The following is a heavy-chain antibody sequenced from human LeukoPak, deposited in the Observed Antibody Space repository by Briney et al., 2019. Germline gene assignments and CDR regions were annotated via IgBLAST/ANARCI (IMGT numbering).Heavy chain of an antibody. CDR2: INHSGST. J-gene: IGHJ4*02. V-gene: IGHV4-34*01. CDR1: GGSFSGYY. D-gene: IGHD3-9*01. Sequence: PSETLSLTCAVYGGSFSGYYWSWIRQPPGKGLEWIGEINHSGSTNYNPSLKSRVTISVDTSKNQFSLKLSSVTAADTAVYYCARKYYDILTGMNGYYFDYWGRGTLVTVSS. CDR3: ARKYYDILTGMNGYYFDY.